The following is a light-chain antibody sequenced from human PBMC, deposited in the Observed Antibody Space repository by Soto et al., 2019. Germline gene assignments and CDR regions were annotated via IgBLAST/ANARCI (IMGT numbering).Light chain of an antibody. V-gene: IGKV3-15*01. Sequence: EIVMTQSPATLSVSPGERATLSCRTSQSVSGNLAWYQQKPGQAPRLLIYGASTRATGIPARFSGGGSGTGFTLTISSLQSEDFAVYYCQQYNNWPPAFGQGTKVEIK. CDR1: QSVSGN. CDR3: QQYNNWPPA. CDR2: GAS. J-gene: IGKJ1*01.